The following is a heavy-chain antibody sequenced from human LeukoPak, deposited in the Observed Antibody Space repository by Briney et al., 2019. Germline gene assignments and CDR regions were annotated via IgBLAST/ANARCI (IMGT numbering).Heavy chain of an antibody. CDR1: GGSISSGDYY. V-gene: IGHV4-30-4*01. J-gene: IGHJ4*02. Sequence: KPSQTLSLTCTVSGGSISSGDYYWGWIRQPPGKGLEWIGYIYYSGSTYYNPSLKSRVTISVDTSKNQFSLKLSSVTAADTAVYYCARVLLHEIDYFDYWGQGTLVTVSS. D-gene: IGHD3-22*01. CDR3: ARVLLHEIDYFDY. CDR2: IYYSGST.